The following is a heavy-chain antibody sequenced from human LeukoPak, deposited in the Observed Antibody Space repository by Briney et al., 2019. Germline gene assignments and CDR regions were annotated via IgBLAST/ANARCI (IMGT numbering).Heavy chain of an antibody. CDR3: ARDLQLSMTTGYYYGMDV. D-gene: IGHD4-11*01. Sequence: GGSLRLSCAASGFTFSSYSMNWVRQAPGKGLEWVSSISSSSSYIYYADSVKGRFTISRDNAKNSLYLQMNSLRAEDTAVYYCARDLQLSMTTGYYYGMDVWGQGTTVTVPS. V-gene: IGHV3-21*01. J-gene: IGHJ6*02. CDR1: GFTFSSYS. CDR2: ISSSSSYI.